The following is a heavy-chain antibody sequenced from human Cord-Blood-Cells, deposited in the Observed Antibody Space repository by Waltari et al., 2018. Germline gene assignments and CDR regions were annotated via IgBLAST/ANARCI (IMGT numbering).Heavy chain of an antibody. Sequence: QVQPVQSGAEVTKPGASVKVSCKASGYTFTGYYKPWVRHAPGQGLEWMGWINPNSGGTNYAQKFQGWVTMTRDTSISTAYMELSRLRSDDTAVYYCARAYSSSWYKVNGFDPWGQGTLVTVSS. J-gene: IGHJ5*02. D-gene: IGHD6-13*01. CDR3: ARAYSSSWYKVNGFDP. CDR2: INPNSGGT. V-gene: IGHV1-2*04. CDR1: GYTFTGYY.